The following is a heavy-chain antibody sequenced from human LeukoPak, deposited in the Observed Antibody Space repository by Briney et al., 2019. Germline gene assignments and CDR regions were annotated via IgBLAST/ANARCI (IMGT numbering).Heavy chain of an antibody. CDR3: ARDGHSSSNWFDP. D-gene: IGHD6-6*01. J-gene: IGHJ5*02. CDR1: GFTFSSYA. CDR2: ISGSGGST. Sequence: PGGSLRLSCAASGFTFSSYAMSWVRQAPGKGLEWVSAISGSGGSTYYADSVKGRFTISRDNSKNTLYLQMNSLRAEETAVYYCARDGHSSSNWFDPWGQGTLVTVSS. V-gene: IGHV3-23*01.